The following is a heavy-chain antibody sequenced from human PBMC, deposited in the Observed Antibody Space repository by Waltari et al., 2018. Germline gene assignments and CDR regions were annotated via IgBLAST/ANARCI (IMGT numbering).Heavy chain of an antibody. V-gene: IGHV1-2*02. CDR2: INPNTVGT. Sequence: QVQLVQSGAEVKKPGASVKVSCKASGYTFTGYYMHWVRQAPGQGLEWMGWINPNTVGTNYAQKFQGRLTMTSDTSISTAYMELSRLRSDDTAVYYCARVPRLRDGDFWSDSWYFDYWGQGTLVTVSS. D-gene: IGHD3-3*01. J-gene: IGHJ4*02. CDR1: GYTFTGYY. CDR3: ARVPRLRDGDFWSDSWYFDY.